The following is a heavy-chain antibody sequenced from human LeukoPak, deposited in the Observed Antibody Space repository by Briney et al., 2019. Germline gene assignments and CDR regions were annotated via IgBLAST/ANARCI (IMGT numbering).Heavy chain of an antibody. CDR2: IYYSGST. CDR1: GGSISSSSYY. J-gene: IGHJ4*02. D-gene: IGHD6-13*01. Sequence: SETLSLTCTVSGGSISSSSYYWDWIRQPPGKGLEWIGSIYYSGSTYYNPSLKSRVTISVDTSKSQFSLKLTSVTAADTAVYYCARGIAASGQYYFDDWGQGTLVTASS. V-gene: IGHV4-39*01. CDR3: ARGIAASGQYYFDD.